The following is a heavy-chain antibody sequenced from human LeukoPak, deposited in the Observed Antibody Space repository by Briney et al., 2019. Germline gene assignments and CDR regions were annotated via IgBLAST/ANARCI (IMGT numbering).Heavy chain of an antibody. CDR1: GGTFSSYA. Sequence: SVTVSCKASGGTFSSYAISWVRQAPGQGLEWMGGIIPIFGTANYAQKFQGRVTITADKSTSTAYMELSSLRSEDTAVYYCAGGEAAAGNPNYWGQGTLVTVSS. J-gene: IGHJ4*02. D-gene: IGHD6-13*01. CDR3: AGGEAAAGNPNY. CDR2: IIPIFGTA. V-gene: IGHV1-69*06.